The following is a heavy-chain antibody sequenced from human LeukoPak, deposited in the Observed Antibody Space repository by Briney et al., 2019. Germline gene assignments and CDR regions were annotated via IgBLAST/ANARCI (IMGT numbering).Heavy chain of an antibody. CDR1: GFTFSSCS. Sequence: GGSLRLSCAASGFTFSSCSMNWVRQAPGKGLEWVSYISSSSSTIYYADSVKGRFTISRDNAKNSLYLQMNSLRAEDTAVYYCARGGYSSSLRLYYWGQGTLVTVSS. J-gene: IGHJ4*02. CDR3: ARGGYSSSLRLYY. CDR2: ISSSSSTI. V-gene: IGHV3-48*04. D-gene: IGHD6-6*01.